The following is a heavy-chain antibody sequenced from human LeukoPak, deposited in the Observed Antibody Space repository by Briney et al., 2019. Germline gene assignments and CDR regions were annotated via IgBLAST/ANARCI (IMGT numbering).Heavy chain of an antibody. Sequence: GGSLRLSCAASGFTFDDYGMSWVRQAPGKGLEWVSGINWNGGSTGYADSVKGRFTISRDSARNSLYLQMNSLRAEDTALYYCARDSSSWYVSEHWGQGTLVTVSS. CDR1: GFTFDDYG. V-gene: IGHV3-20*04. J-gene: IGHJ1*01. CDR3: ARDSSSWYVSEH. CDR2: INWNGGST. D-gene: IGHD6-13*01.